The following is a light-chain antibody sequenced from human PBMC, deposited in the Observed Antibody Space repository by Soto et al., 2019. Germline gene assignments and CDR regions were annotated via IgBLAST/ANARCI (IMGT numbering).Light chain of an antibody. CDR3: QQRSNWPWT. CDR2: DAS. V-gene: IGKV3-11*01. CDR1: QSVSTY. Sequence: ETVFTQSPAILSLSPGERANLSCRASQSVSTYLAWYQQKPGQAPRLLIYDASNRATGIPARFSGSGSGTDFTLTISSLEPEDFAVYYCQQRSNWPWTFGQGTKVDIK. J-gene: IGKJ1*01.